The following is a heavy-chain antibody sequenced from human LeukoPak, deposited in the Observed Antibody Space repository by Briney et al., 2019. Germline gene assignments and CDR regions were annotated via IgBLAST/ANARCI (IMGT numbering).Heavy chain of an antibody. CDR2: IYENGGTA. CDR3: AKDFRIGYSAHFDY. D-gene: IGHD2-21*01. V-gene: IGHV3-23*01. J-gene: IGHJ4*02. CDR1: GFTFRSHA. Sequence: GGSLRLSCVGSGFTFRSHAMSWVRQAPEKGLEFVSGIYENGGTAYYADSVKGRFSISRDNSKNALYLQMDSLRGEDTAVYYCAKDFRIGYSAHFDYWGQGALVTVSS.